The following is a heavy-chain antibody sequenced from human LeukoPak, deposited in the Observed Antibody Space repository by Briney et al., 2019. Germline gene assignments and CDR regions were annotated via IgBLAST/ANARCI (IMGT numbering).Heavy chain of an antibody. CDR1: GGSISSYY. CDR2: IYYSGST. Sequence: NASETLSLTCTVSGGSISSYYWSWIRQPPGNGLEWIGYIYYSGSTNYNPSLKSRVTISVDRSKSQFSLKVSSVTAADTAVYYCARHIAAAGRFDYWGKGTLVTVSS. V-gene: IGHV4-59*08. CDR3: ARHIAAAGRFDY. D-gene: IGHD6-13*01. J-gene: IGHJ4*02.